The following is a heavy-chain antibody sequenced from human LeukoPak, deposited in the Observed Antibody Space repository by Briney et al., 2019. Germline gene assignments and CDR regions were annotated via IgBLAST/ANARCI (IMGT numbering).Heavy chain of an antibody. V-gene: IGHV3-23*01. CDR2: ISGSGGST. CDR1: GFTFSNYA. J-gene: IGHJ4*02. D-gene: IGHD3-3*01. CDR3: ARDRAWNYFDY. Sequence: GGSLRLSCAASGFTFSNYAMSWVRQAPGKGLEWVSGISGSGGSTYHADSVKGRFTISRDNSKNMMYLQMDSLRAEDTAVYYCARDRAWNYFDYWGQGTLVTVSS.